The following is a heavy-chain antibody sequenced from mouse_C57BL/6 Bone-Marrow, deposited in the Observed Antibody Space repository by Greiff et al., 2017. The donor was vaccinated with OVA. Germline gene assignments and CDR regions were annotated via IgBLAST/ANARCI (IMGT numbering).Heavy chain of an antibody. CDR2: ISDGGSYT. Sequence: EVQLVESGGGLVKPGGSLKLSCAASGFTFSSYAMSWVRQTPEKRLEWVATISDGGSYTYYPDNVKGRFTLSRDNAKNNLYLQMSHLKSEDKARYYWARGRGWGAYWGQGTLVTVSA. CDR1: GFTFSSYA. J-gene: IGHJ3*01. D-gene: IGHD3-3*01. CDR3: ARGRGWGAY. V-gene: IGHV5-4*01.